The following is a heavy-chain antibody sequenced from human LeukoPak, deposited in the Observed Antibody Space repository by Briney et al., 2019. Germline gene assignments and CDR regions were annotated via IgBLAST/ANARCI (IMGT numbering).Heavy chain of an antibody. D-gene: IGHD2-2*01. CDR2: IYYSGST. CDR1: GGSISSYY. Sequence: PSETLSLTCTVSGGSISSYYWSWIRQPPGKGLEWIGYIYYSGSTNYNPSLKSRVTISVDTSKNQFSLKLSSVTAADTAVHYCARGPCSTSCHRSWYFDYWGQGTLVTVSS. J-gene: IGHJ4*02. V-gene: IGHV4-59*01. CDR3: ARGPCSTSCHRSWYFDY.